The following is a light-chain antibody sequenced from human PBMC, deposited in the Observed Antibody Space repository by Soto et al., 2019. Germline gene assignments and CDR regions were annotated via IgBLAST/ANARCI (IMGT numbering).Light chain of an antibody. Sequence: DIQLTQSPSFLSASVGDRVTITCQASQGMSSYLTWYQQTPGKAPKLLIYAASTLQSGVPSRFSGSGSGTEFTLTISSLQPEDFATYYCQQLNSYPRTFGPGTKVDIK. V-gene: IGKV1-9*01. J-gene: IGKJ3*01. CDR3: QQLNSYPRT. CDR2: AAS. CDR1: QGMSSY.